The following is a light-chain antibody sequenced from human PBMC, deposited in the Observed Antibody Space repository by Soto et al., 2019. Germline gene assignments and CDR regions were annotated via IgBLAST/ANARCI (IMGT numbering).Light chain of an antibody. Sequence: EIVLTQSPGTLSLSPGERAPLSCRASQSVSSSSLAWYQHKRGQAPRLLIHGASSRATGIPDRFSGSGSGTDFTLTISRLEPEDFAVYYCQQYGGSPRTFGQGTKVDIK. J-gene: IGKJ1*01. CDR3: QQYGGSPRT. V-gene: IGKV3-20*01. CDR2: GAS. CDR1: QSVSSSS.